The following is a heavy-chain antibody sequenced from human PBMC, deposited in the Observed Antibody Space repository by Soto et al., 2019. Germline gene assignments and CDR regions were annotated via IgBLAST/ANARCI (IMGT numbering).Heavy chain of an antibody. CDR2: INPNSGGT. V-gene: IGHV1-2*04. Sequence: ASVKVSCKASGYTFTGYYMHWVRQAPGQGLEWMGWINPNSGGTNYAQKFQGWVTMTRDTSISTAYMELSRLRSDDTAVYYCARDADIVVVPAAEPSSGRGWFDPWG. J-gene: IGHJ5*02. CDR1: GYTFTGYY. CDR3: ARDADIVVVPAAEPSSGRGWFDP. D-gene: IGHD2-2*01.